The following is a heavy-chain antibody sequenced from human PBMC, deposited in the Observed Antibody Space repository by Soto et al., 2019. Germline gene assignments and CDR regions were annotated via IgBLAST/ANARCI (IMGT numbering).Heavy chain of an antibody. J-gene: IGHJ6*02. CDR3: TTDVYGSGSYYYYYGMDV. D-gene: IGHD3-10*01. CDR2: IKSKTDGGTT. V-gene: IGHV3-15*07. Sequence: GGSLRLSCAASGFTFSNAWMNWVRQAPGKGLEWVGRIKSKTDGGTTDYAAPVKGRFTISRDDSKNTLYLQMNSLKTEDTAVYYCTTDVYGSGSYYYYYGMDVWGQGTTVTVSS. CDR1: GFTFSNAW.